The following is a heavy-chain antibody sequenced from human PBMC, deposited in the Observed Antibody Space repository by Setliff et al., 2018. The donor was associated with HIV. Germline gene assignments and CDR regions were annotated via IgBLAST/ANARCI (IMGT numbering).Heavy chain of an antibody. D-gene: IGHD3-3*01. CDR3: ARGETYDFWNGYGNAFDI. Sequence: SETLSLTCTVSGDSISSGAYYWTWLRQPAGKGLEWIGHVYTSGSTNYNPSLKSRVTISLDTSKNQFSLKLSSVTATDTAVYYCARGETYDFWNGYGNAFDIWGQGTMVTVSS. J-gene: IGHJ3*02. CDR1: GDSISSGAYY. CDR2: VYTSGST. V-gene: IGHV4-61*09.